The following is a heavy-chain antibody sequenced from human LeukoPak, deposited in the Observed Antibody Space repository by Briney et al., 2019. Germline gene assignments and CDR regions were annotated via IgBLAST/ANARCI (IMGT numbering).Heavy chain of an antibody. CDR1: GFTFSGSA. J-gene: IGHJ4*02. Sequence: GGSLRLSCAASGFTFSGSAMHWVRQASGKGLEWVGRIRSKANSYATAYAASVKGRFTISRDDSKNTAYLRMNSLKTETTALYYCTSQTPYGCKHHRIDYWGKGTLVTVPS. V-gene: IGHV3-73*01. CDR2: IRSKANSYAT. CDR3: TSQTPYGCKHHRIDY. D-gene: IGHD3-10*01.